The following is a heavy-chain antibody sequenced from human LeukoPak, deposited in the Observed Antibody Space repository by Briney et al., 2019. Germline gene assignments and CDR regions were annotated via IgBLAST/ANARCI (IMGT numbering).Heavy chain of an antibody. CDR1: GFTFSNAW. V-gene: IGHV3-15*01. CDR2: IKSKVNGGTT. CDR3: STGGEVGKLFDY. Sequence: SGGSLRLSCGGSGFTFSNAWMSWVRQAPGKGLEWVGRIKSKVNGGTTDYAAPVKGRFTISREDSKNTLYLQMNSLKTEDTAVYYCSTGGEVGKLFDYWGQGTLVTVSS. D-gene: IGHD1-26*01. J-gene: IGHJ4*02.